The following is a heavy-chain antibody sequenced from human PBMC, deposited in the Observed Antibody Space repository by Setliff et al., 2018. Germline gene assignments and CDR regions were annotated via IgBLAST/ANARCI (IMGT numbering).Heavy chain of an antibody. V-gene: IGHV1-18*01. J-gene: IGHJ4*02. Sequence: ASVKVSCKASGYTFSDYGVNWVRQAPGQGLEWVGWISPYSGKTYTAPKFEGRVFLTIDTSTATAYLDLRSLQSDDTAVYFCSRLVRFCTRTVCQRLSGDDFWGQGTLVTVSS. CDR1: GYTFSDYG. D-gene: IGHD6-13*01. CDR3: SRLVRFCTRTVCQRLSGDDF. CDR2: ISPYSGKT.